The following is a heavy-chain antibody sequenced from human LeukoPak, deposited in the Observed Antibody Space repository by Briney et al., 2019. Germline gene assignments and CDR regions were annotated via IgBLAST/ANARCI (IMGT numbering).Heavy chain of an antibody. D-gene: IGHD1-26*01. J-gene: IGHJ4*02. CDR1: GYSFTSYY. Sequence: ASVKVSCKASGYSFTSYYMHWVRQAPGQGLEWMGIINPSGDSTSHAQKFQGRVTITADESTSTAYMELSSLRSEDTAVYYCARSVGVGALPFDYWGQGTLVTVSS. V-gene: IGHV1-46*01. CDR3: ARSVGVGALPFDY. CDR2: INPSGDST.